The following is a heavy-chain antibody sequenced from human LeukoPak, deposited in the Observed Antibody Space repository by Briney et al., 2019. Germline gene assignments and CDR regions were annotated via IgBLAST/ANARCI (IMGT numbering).Heavy chain of an antibody. V-gene: IGHV4-30-4*08. CDR3: ARGIVVPAAMGFDP. Sequence: PSQTLSLTCTVSGGSISSGDYYWSWIRQPPGKGLEWLGYIYYSGSTYYNPSLKSRVTISVDTSKNQFSLKLSSVTAADTAVYYSARGIVVPAAMGFDPWGQGTLVTVSS. D-gene: IGHD2-2*01. CDR1: GGSISSGDYY. J-gene: IGHJ5*02. CDR2: IYYSGST.